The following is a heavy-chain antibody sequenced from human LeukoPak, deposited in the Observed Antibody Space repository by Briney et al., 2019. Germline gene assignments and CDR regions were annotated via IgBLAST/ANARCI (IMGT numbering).Heavy chain of an antibody. J-gene: IGHJ6*04. V-gene: IGHV4-61*02. CDR2: IYPSGST. Sequence: PSETLSLTCSVSGDSISSGSYYWSWVRQPAGKGLEWIGRIYPSGSTNHNPSLESRVTISVDTSKNQFSLKLSSVTAADTAVYYCARWAMVRGVSYYYYYGMDVWGKGTTVTVSS. CDR3: ARWAMVRGVSYYYYYGMDV. CDR1: GDSISSGSYY. D-gene: IGHD3-10*01.